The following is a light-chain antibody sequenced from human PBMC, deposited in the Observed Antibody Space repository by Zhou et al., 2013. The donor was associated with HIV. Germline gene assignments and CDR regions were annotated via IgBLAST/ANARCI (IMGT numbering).Light chain of an antibody. CDR3: QQYLSWPPT. J-gene: IGKJ2*01. CDR1: QSISSW. V-gene: IGKV1-5*03. CDR2: KAS. Sequence: DIQMTQSPSTLSASVGDRVTITCRASQSISSWLAWYQQKPGKAPKLLIYKASSLESGVPSRFSGSGSGTDFTLTINSLQPEDFATYYCQQYLSWPPTFGQGTKLESK.